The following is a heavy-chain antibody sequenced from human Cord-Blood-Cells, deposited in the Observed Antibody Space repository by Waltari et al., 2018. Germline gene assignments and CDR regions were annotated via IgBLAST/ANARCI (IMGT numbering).Heavy chain of an antibody. J-gene: IGHJ4*02. Sequence: EVQLVESGVGLVQPGRSLRLSCTASGFTFGDYAIIWVRQAPGKGLEWVGFIRSKAYGGTTEYAASVKGRFTISRDDSKSIAYLQMNSLKTEDTAVYYCTSGGYCSSTSCYWGQGTLVTVSS. D-gene: IGHD2-2*01. V-gene: IGHV3-49*04. CDR3: TSGGYCSSTSCY. CDR2: IRSKAYGGTT. CDR1: GFTFGDYA.